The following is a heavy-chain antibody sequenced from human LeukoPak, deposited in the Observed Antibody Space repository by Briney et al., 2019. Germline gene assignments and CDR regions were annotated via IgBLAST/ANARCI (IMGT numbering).Heavy chain of an antibody. Sequence: GGSLRLSCAASGLSFSGSAMHWVRQASGRGLEWLGRIRSKANSYVTAYAASVNGRFIISRDDSRNTAHLQMNSLQTEDTAVYYCTRHSDKYCSGAGCYVYNFYGMDVWGQGTTVTVSS. V-gene: IGHV3-73*01. CDR3: TRHSDKYCSGAGCYVYNFYGMDV. J-gene: IGHJ6*02. D-gene: IGHD2-15*01. CDR2: IRSKANSYVT. CDR1: GLSFSGSA.